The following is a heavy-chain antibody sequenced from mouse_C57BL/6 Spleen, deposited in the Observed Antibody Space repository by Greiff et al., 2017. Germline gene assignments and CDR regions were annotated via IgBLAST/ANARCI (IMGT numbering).Heavy chain of an antibody. CDR3: ARDTRNWDVPLFAY. J-gene: IGHJ3*01. CDR1: GYSITSGYY. Sequence: EVQLQESGPGLVKPSQSLSLTCSVTGYSITSGYYWNWIRQFPGNKLEWMGYISYDGSNNYNPSLKNRISITRDTSKNQFFMKLNSVTTEDTATYYCARDTRNWDVPLFAYWGQGTLVTVSA. V-gene: IGHV3-6*01. CDR2: ISYDGSN. D-gene: IGHD4-1*01.